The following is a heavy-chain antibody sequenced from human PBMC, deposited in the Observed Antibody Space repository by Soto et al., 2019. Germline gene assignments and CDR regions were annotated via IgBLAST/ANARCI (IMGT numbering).Heavy chain of an antibody. V-gene: IGHV4-59*01. CDR1: GGSISSYY. CDR2: IYYSGST. D-gene: IGHD2-21*02. Sequence: SETLSLTCTVSGGSISSYYWSWIRQPPGKGLEWIGYIYYSGSTNYHPSRKSRDTISVDTSKNQFSLKLSSVTGADTAVNYCARARFSCGGDCYSFDYWGQGTLVTVSS. J-gene: IGHJ4*02. CDR3: ARARFSCGGDCYSFDY.